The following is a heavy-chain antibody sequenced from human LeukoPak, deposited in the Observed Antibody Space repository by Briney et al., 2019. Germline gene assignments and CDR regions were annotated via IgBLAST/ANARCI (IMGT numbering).Heavy chain of an antibody. CDR3: AHKSIVVVPAATVNWFDP. CDR2: IYWDDDK. CDR1: GFSLSTSGVG. Sequence: SGPTLVNPTQTLTLTCTFSGFSLSTSGVGVGWIRQPPGKALEWLALIYWDDDKRYGPSLKSRLTITKDTSKNQVVLTMTNMDPVDTATYYCAHKSIVVVPAATVNWFDPWGQGTLVTVSS. V-gene: IGHV2-5*05. J-gene: IGHJ5*02. D-gene: IGHD2-2*01.